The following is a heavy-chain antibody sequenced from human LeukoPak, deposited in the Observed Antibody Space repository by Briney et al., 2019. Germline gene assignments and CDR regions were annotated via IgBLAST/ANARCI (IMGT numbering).Heavy chain of an antibody. V-gene: IGHV1-2*02. Sequence: GASVKVSCKASGYTLTDYYIHWVRQAPGQGLEWMGWMNPNSGDTNSAQSFQGRVTMTRETFISTAYMELSRLRFDDTAVYFCARVRRYYYGRYVWGQGTTVTVSS. J-gene: IGHJ6*02. CDR1: GYTLTDYY. CDR2: MNPNSGDT. CDR3: ARVRRYYYGRYV.